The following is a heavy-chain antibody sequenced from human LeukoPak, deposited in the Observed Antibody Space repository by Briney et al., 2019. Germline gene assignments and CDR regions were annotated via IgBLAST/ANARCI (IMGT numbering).Heavy chain of an antibody. Sequence: PSETLSLTCAVYGGSFSGYYWSWIRQPPGKGLEWIGEINHSGSTNYNPSLKSRVTISVDTSKNQFSLKLSSVTAADTAVYYCARSNPYYYDYGMDVWGQGTTVTVSS. CDR1: GGSFSGYY. D-gene: IGHD2-8*01. V-gene: IGHV4-34*01. J-gene: IGHJ6*02. CDR3: ARSNPYYYDYGMDV. CDR2: INHSGST.